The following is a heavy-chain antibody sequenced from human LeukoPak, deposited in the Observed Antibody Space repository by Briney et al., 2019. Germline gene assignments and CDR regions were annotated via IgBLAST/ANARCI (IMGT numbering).Heavy chain of an antibody. V-gene: IGHV4-39*07. Sequence: SETLSLTCTVSGGSISSSSYYWGWIRQPPGKGLEWIGSIYYSGSTYYNPSLKSRVTISVDTSKNQFSLKLSSVTAADTAVYYCARGGRGRFLEWLHDYWGQGTLVTVSS. J-gene: IGHJ4*02. CDR1: GGSISSSSYY. D-gene: IGHD3-3*01. CDR2: IYYSGST. CDR3: ARGGRGRFLEWLHDY.